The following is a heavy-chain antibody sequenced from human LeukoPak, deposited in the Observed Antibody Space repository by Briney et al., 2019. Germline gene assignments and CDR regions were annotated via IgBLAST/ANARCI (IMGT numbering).Heavy chain of an antibody. Sequence: GGSLRLSCAGSGFSFSNYGMSWVRQAPGKGLEWVSALSGSADRTYYADSVKGRFTISRDNSKNTLFLHINSLRSDDTAVYYCARDIGSIAVAEYAFDIWGQGTMVTVSS. D-gene: IGHD6-19*01. V-gene: IGHV3-23*01. CDR3: ARDIGSIAVAEYAFDI. CDR2: LSGSADRT. CDR1: GFSFSNYG. J-gene: IGHJ3*02.